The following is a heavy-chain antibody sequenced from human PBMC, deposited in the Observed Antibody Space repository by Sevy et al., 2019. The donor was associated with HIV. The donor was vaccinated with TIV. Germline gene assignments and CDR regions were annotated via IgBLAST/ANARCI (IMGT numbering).Heavy chain of an antibody. V-gene: IGHV3-23*01. CDR1: GFIFSSYA. CDR2: ITGSGGGT. D-gene: IGHD3-10*01. CDR3: AKTGGSGSSSDYFDY. Sequence: GGSLRLSCAASGFIFSSYAMSWVRQAPGKGLEWASVITGSGGGTYYGDSVKGRFTISRDNSKNTVYLQMNSLRDEDTAVYYCAKTGGSGSSSDYFDYWGQGTLVTVSS. J-gene: IGHJ4*02.